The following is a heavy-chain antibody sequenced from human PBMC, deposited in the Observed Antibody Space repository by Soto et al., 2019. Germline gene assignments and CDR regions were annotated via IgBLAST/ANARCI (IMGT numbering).Heavy chain of an antibody. CDR3: AKGSASSRPYFFNC. D-gene: IGHD2-2*01. V-gene: IGHV3-23*01. CDR2: ITGSSGDT. J-gene: IGHJ4*02. CDR1: GFTFTNFV. Sequence: GGSLRLSWAVSGFTFTNFVMIWVPRPPGKGLEWVSAITGSSGDTYYADSVKGRFTISRDNSKNTLHLQMDSLRAEDTAIYYCAKGSASSRPYFFNCWGQGALVTVSS.